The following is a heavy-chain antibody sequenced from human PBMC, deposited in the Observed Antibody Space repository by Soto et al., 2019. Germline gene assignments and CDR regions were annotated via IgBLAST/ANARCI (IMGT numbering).Heavy chain of an antibody. CDR3: ARLTSGYSSGWAFDY. V-gene: IGHV2-70*11. D-gene: IGHD6-19*01. CDR1: GFSLSTSGMC. CDR2: IDWDDDK. J-gene: IGHJ4*02. Sequence: SGPTLVNPTQTLTLTCTFSGFSLSTSGMCVSWIRQPPGKALEWLARIDWDDDKYYSTSLKTRLTISKDTSKNQVVLTMTNMDPVDTATYYCARLTSGYSSGWAFDYWGQGTLVTVSS.